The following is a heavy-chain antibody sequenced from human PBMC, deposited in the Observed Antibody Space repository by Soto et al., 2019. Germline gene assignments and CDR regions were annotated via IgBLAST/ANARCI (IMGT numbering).Heavy chain of an antibody. J-gene: IGHJ4*02. Sequence: GGSLRLSCAASGFTFSSYWMHWVRQAPGKGLVWVSRINSDGSSTSYADSVKGRFTISRDNAKNTLYLQMNSLRAEDTAVYYWERVPPYSSSSDYGGRGTLVTVSS. CDR1: GFTFSSYW. D-gene: IGHD6-6*01. CDR2: INSDGSST. CDR3: ERVPPYSSSSDY. V-gene: IGHV3-74*01.